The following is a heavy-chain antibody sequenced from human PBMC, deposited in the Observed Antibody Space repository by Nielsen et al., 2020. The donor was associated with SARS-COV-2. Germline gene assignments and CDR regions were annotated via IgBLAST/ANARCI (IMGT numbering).Heavy chain of an antibody. D-gene: IGHD2-15*01. CDR3: ARGYRTGYCSGGSCYGPVDY. V-gene: IGHV1-69*01. J-gene: IGHJ4*02. Sequence: WVRQAPGQGLEWMGGIIPIFGTANYAQKFQGRVTITADESTSTAYMELSSLRSEDTAAYYCARGYRTGYCSGGSCYGPVDYWGQGTLVTVSS. CDR2: IIPIFGTA.